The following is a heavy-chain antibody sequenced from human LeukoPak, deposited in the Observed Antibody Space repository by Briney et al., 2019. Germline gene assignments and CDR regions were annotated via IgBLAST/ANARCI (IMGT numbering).Heavy chain of an antibody. CDR2: ISWDGGST. J-gene: IGHJ4*02. CDR1: GFTFDDYA. V-gene: IGHV3-43D*03. Sequence: GGSLGLSCAASGFTFDDYAMHWVRQAPGKGLECVSLISWDGGSTYYADSVKGRFTISRDNSKKSLYLQMNSLRAEDTALYYCAKMAAAGPGPNYLDYWGQGTLVTVSS. D-gene: IGHD6-13*01. CDR3: AKMAAAGPGPNYLDY.